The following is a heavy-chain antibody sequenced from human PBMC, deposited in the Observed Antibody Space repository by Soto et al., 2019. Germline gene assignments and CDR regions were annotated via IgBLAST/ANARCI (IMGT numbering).Heavy chain of an antibody. CDR1: GYTFTSYG. J-gene: IGHJ6*02. V-gene: IGHV1-18*04. D-gene: IGHD2-2*01. CDR3: ARDYSQLLLYYGMDV. CDR2: ISAYNGNT. Sequence: ASVKVSCKASGYTFTSYGISWVRQAPGQGLEWMGWISAYNGNTNYAQKLQGRVTMTTDTSTSTAYMELRSLRSDDTAVYYCARDYSQLLLYYGMDVWGQGTTVTVS.